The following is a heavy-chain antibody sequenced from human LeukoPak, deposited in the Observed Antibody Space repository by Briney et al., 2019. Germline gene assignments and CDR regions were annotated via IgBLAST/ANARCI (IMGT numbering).Heavy chain of an antibody. Sequence: GGSLRLSRAASGFTFSSYWMHWVRQAPRKGLVWVSRISTDGFTTDYADFVQGRFTASRDNTKNTWSLEMNSLRAEDTAVYYCVVGGSPGYWGQGTLVTVSS. CDR1: GFTFSSYW. CDR2: ISTDGFTT. J-gene: IGHJ4*02. D-gene: IGHD2-15*01. CDR3: VVGGSPGY. V-gene: IGHV3-74*01.